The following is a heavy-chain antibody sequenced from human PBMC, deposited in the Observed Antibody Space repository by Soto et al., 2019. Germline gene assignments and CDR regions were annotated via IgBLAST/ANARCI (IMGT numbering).Heavy chain of an antibody. J-gene: IGHJ4*02. Sequence: GGSLRLSCAASGFTFSSYAMSWVRQAPGKGLEWVSAISGSGGSTYYADSVKGRFTISRDNSKNTLYLQMNSLRAEDTAVYYCAKAGEGITMVRGVPYYFDYWGQGTLVTVSS. D-gene: IGHD3-10*01. CDR3: AKAGEGITMVRGVPYYFDY. CDR1: GFTFSSYA. V-gene: IGHV3-23*01. CDR2: ISGSGGST.